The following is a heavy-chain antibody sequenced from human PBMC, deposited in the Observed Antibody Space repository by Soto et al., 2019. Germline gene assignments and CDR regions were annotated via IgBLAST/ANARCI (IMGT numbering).Heavy chain of an antibody. J-gene: IGHJ4*02. CDR2: ISGSGGST. V-gene: IGHV3-23*01. CDR3: ARRSSGWYFDY. D-gene: IGHD6-19*01. Sequence: EVQLLESGGGLVQPGVSLRLSCAASGFTFSSYAMSCVRQAPGKGLEWVSVISGSGGSTYYADSVKGRFTISRDNSKNTLYVQMNSLRAEDTAVYYCARRSSGWYFDYWGQGTLVTVSS. CDR1: GFTFSSYA.